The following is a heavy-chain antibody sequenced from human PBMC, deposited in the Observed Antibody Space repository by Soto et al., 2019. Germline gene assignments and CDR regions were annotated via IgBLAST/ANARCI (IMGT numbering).Heavy chain of an antibody. J-gene: IGHJ4*02. CDR3: AGQSYESRGYFNAY. CDR2: IYSGGNT. CDR1: GGSSSSTTYY. V-gene: IGHV4-39*01. Sequence: SETLSLTCTVSGGSSSSTTYYWGWIRQSPGKGLEWIGNIYSGGNTYYNPSLKSRVTISVDTSKSHLSLQLISVTAADTAVYYCAGQSYESRGYFNAYWGQGTLVTVSS. D-gene: IGHD3-22*01.